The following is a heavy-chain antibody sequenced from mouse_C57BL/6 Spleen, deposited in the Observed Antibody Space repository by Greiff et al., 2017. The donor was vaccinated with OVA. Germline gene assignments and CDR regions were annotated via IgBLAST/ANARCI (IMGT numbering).Heavy chain of an antibody. CDR1: GYTFTSSW. V-gene: IGHV1-7*01. Sequence: QVQLQQSGAELAKPGASVKLSCKASGYTFTSSWMHWVKQRPGQGLEWIGYINPSSGYTKYNQKFKDKATLTADKSSSTAYMQLSSLTYEDSAVYYCAREDCDYGNHTAYYYAMDYWGQGTSVTVSS. CDR3: AREDCDYGNHTAYYYAMDY. D-gene: IGHD2-1*01. CDR2: INPSSGYT. J-gene: IGHJ4*01.